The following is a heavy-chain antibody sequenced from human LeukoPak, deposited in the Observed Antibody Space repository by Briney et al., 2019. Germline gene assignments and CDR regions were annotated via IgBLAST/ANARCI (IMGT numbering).Heavy chain of an antibody. Sequence: SETLSLTCAVSTHSISSGYYGGGIRQAPGKGVEGIGRIYHSGSTYYNPSLKSRVTISVDTSKNQFSLKLTSVTAADTAVYYCARHYGQWLATYYFDYWGQGTLVTVSS. D-gene: IGHD6-19*01. CDR1: THSISSGYY. CDR3: ARHYGQWLATYYFDY. CDR2: IYHSGST. J-gene: IGHJ4*02. V-gene: IGHV4-38-2*01.